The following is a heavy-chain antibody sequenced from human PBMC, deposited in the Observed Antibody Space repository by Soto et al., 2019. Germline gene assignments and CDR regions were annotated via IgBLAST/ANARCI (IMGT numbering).Heavy chain of an antibody. Sequence: VESLKISCNGSGYSFTSYWIGWVRQMPWKGLEWMGIIYPGDSDTRYSPSFQGQVTISADKSISTAYLQWSSLKASDTAMYYCATRNYYDSSGYHDYWGQGTLVTVSS. V-gene: IGHV5-51*01. J-gene: IGHJ4*02. D-gene: IGHD3-22*01. CDR3: ATRNYYDSSGYHDY. CDR1: GYSFTSYW. CDR2: IYPGDSDT.